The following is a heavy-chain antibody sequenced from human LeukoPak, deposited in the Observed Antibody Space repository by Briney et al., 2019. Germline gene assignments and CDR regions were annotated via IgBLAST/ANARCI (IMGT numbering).Heavy chain of an antibody. V-gene: IGHV4-59*01. CDR3: ARVHSFYGSGSYYWGFDY. CDR1: GGSISSYY. CDR2: IYYSGST. D-gene: IGHD3-10*01. J-gene: IGHJ4*02. Sequence: SETLSLTRTVSGGSISSYYWSWIRQPPGKGLEWIGYIYYSGSTNYNPSLKSRVTISVDTSKNQFSLKLSSVTAADTAVYYCARVHSFYGSGSYYWGFDYWGQGTLVTVSS.